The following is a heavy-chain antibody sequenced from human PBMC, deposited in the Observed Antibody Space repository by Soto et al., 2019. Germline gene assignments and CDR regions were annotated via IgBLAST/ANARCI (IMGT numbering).Heavy chain of an antibody. V-gene: IGHV1-2*04. CDR2: INPNSGGT. CDR1: GYTFTGYY. Sequence: GALVKVSCKASGYTFTGYYMHWVRQAPGQGLEWMGWINPNSGGTNYAQKFQGWVTMTRDTSISTAYMELSRLRSDDTAVYYCAREAQEYAQDAFDIWGQGTMVTVSS. J-gene: IGHJ3*02. CDR3: AREAQEYAQDAFDI. D-gene: IGHD2-2*01.